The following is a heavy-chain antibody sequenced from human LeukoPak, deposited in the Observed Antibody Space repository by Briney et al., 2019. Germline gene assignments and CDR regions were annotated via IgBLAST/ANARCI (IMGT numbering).Heavy chain of an antibody. V-gene: IGHV3-11*01. J-gene: IGHJ5*02. CDR1: GFTVTDYY. D-gene: IGHD2/OR15-2a*01. Sequence: GGSLRLSCAASGFTVTDYYITWIRQAPGKGLEWISYISSSGLNIYYADSVKGRFTISRDNAENAIYLQMHSLRAEDTAIYYCARSYQRSAFYYDPWGQGTLVSVSS. CDR3: ARSYQRSAFYYDP. CDR2: ISSSGLNI.